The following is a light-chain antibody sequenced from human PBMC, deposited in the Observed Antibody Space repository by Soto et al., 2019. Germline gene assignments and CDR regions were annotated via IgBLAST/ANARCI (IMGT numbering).Light chain of an antibody. CDR2: GAS. J-gene: IGKJ3*01. CDR3: QQYGSSRFT. V-gene: IGKV3-20*01. Sequence: EIVLTQSPGTLSLSPGERATLSCRASQSVSSNYIAWYQQKPGQAPRLLIYGASSRATGIPDRFSGSGSGTDFTLTISRLEPEDFAVYYCQQYGSSRFTFGPGTKVDIK. CDR1: QSVSSNY.